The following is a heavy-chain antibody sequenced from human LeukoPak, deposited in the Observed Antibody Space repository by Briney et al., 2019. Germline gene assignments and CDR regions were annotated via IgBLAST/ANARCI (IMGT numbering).Heavy chain of an antibody. D-gene: IGHD6-13*01. Sequence: GGSLRLSCAASGFTFSSYSMNWVRQAPGKGLEWVSSISSSSSSIYYADSVKGRFTISRDNAKNSLYLQMNSLRAEDTAVYYCARGRIAKSAFDIWGQGTMVTVSS. CDR2: ISSSSSSI. V-gene: IGHV3-21*01. CDR1: GFTFSSYS. J-gene: IGHJ3*02. CDR3: ARGRIAKSAFDI.